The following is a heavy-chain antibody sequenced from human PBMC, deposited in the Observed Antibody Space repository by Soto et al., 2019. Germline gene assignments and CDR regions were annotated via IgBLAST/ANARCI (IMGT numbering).Heavy chain of an antibody. CDR1: GFTFSSYA. Sequence: GGSLRLSCAASGFTFSSYAMSWVRQAPGKGLEWVSAISGSGGSTYYADSVKGRFTISRDNSKNTLYLKMNSLRAEDTDVYYCAKDGLGIAVAGESFYWGQGTLVTVSS. J-gene: IGHJ4*02. CDR2: ISGSGGST. D-gene: IGHD6-19*01. CDR3: AKDGLGIAVAGESFY. V-gene: IGHV3-23*01.